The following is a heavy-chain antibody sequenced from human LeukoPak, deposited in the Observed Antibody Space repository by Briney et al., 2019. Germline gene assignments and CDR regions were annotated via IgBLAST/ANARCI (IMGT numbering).Heavy chain of an antibody. D-gene: IGHD6-13*01. CDR2: ISRSSRHV. CDR3: ARDIAAAGLFFDY. V-gene: IGHV3-21*01. CDR1: GFTFSDYS. Sequence: PGGSLRLSCAASGFTFSDYSMNWVRQAPGKGLEWVSSISRSSRHVYYAGSVKGRFTTSRDNAKNSLYLQMNSLRAEDMAVYYCARDIAAAGLFFDYWGQGTLVTVSS. J-gene: IGHJ4*02.